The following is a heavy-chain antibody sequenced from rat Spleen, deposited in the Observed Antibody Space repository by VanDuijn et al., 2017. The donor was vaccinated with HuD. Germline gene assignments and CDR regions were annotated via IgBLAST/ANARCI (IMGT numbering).Heavy chain of an antibody. V-gene: IGHV5-17*01. CDR1: GFTFSDYA. J-gene: IGHJ3*01. CDR3: ARPYYGYTSYNWFAY. CDR2: IIYDGSST. D-gene: IGHD1-9*01. Sequence: EVQLVESGGGLVQPGRSLKFSCAASGFTFSDYAMAWVRQAPKKGLEWVATIIYDGSSTYYRDSVKGRFTISRDNAKSTLYLQMDSLRSEDTATYYCARPYYGYTSYNWFAYWSQGTLVTVSS.